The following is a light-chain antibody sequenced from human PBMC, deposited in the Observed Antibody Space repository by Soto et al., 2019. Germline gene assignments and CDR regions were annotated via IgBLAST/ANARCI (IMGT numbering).Light chain of an antibody. CDR3: QQYNILST. CDR1: QSIRYW. J-gene: IGKJ1*01. CDR2: DAS. Sequence: DIQRTPSPSTLSASVGARVTITCRASQSIRYWVAWYKHKPGKAPNLLIYDASTLESGVPTRFSGSGSGTEFTLTIRSLNPDDFATYYCQQYNILSTFGQGTKLDIK. V-gene: IGKV1-5*01.